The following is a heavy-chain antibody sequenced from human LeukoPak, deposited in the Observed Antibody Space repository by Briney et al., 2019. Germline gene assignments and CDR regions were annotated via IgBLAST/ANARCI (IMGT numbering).Heavy chain of an antibody. CDR2: ISGSGGST. V-gene: IGHV3-23*01. J-gene: IGHJ6*02. Sequence: GGSLRLSCAASGVTFSSYAMSWVRQAPGKGLEWVSAISGSGGSTYYADSVKGRFTISRDNSKNTLYLQMNSLRAEDTAVYYCAKDLNDYGDYSLVRYYYYGMDVWGQGTTVTVSS. CDR3: AKDLNDYGDYSLVRYYYYGMDV. D-gene: IGHD4-17*01. CDR1: GVTFSSYA.